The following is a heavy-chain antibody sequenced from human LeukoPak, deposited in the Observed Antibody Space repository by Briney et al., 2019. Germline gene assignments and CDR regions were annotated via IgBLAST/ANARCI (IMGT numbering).Heavy chain of an antibody. J-gene: IGHJ3*02. D-gene: IGHD3-10*01. V-gene: IGHV4-59*12. CDR3: AKSNGYGLIDI. CDR1: GGSISSYY. CDR2: IYYSGST. Sequence: SETLSLTCTVSGGSISSYYWSWIRQPPGKGLEWIGYIYYSGSTYYGPSLKSRLTISLDMSRNQFSLKLNSVTAADTAVYYCAKSNGYGLIDIWGQGTMVTVSS.